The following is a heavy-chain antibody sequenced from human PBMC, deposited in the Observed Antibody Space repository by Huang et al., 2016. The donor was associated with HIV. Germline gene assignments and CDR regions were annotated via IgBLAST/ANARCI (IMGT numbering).Heavy chain of an antibody. CDR1: GGSFSGYY. CDR3: ARGQGGYYYYYMDV. J-gene: IGHJ6*03. V-gene: IGHV4-34*01. Sequence: QVQLQQWGAGLLRPSETLSLTCAVYGGSFSGYYGTWIRQPPGKGLEGLGEINHSESTNYNPSLKSRVTISVDTSRNQFSLTLTSVTAADTAVYYCARGQGGYYYYYMDVWGKGTTVTVSS. CDR2: INHSEST.